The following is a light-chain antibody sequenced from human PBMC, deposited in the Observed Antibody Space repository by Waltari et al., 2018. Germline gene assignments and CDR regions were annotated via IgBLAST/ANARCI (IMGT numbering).Light chain of an antibody. J-gene: IGLJ3*02. CDR2: DVS. Sequence: QSALTQPAAVSGSPGQSITISCTGTSSDIGGYNYFSWHQQHPGKAPKPMIYDVSNRPSGVPDRFSGSKAGNTASLTISGLLAEDEADYYCSSYRSGSTWVFGGGTKLTVL. CDR3: SSYRSGSTWV. CDR1: SSDIGGYNY. V-gene: IGLV2-14*03.